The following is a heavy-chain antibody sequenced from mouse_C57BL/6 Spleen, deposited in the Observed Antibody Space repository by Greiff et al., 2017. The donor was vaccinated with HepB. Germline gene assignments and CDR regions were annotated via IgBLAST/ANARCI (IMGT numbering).Heavy chain of an antibody. CDR2: IYIGNGYT. Sequence: VQLQQSGAELVRPGSSVKMSCKTSGYTFTSYGINWVKQRPGKGLEWIGYIYIGNGYTEYNEKFKGKATLTSDTSSSTAYIQLSSLTSEDSAIYFCARSSPYYSNPFSAMDYWGQGTSVTVSS. CDR3: ARSSPYYSNPFSAMDY. V-gene: IGHV1-58*01. D-gene: IGHD2-5*01. CDR1: GYTFTSYG. J-gene: IGHJ4*01.